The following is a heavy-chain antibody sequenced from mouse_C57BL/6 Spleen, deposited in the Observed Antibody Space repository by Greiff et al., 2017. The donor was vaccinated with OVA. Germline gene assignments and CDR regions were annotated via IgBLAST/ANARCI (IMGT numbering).Heavy chain of an antibody. D-gene: IGHD1-1*01. CDR3: VRDYGSSAWFAY. CDR1: GFSFNTYA. CDR2: IRSKSNNYAT. Sequence: SGFSFNTYAMNWVRQAPGKGLEWVARIRSKSNNYATYYADSVKDRFTISRDDSESMLYLQMNNLKTEDTAMYYCVRDYGSSAWFAYWGQGTLVTVSA. J-gene: IGHJ3*01. V-gene: IGHV10-1*01.